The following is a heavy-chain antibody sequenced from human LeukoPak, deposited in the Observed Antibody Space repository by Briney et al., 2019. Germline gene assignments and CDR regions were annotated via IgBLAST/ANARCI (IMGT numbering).Heavy chain of an antibody. CDR2: IYSSGSS. Sequence: SETLSLTCTVSGGSISDNFWSWIRQPPGKGLEWIGYIYSSGSSTYNPSLKSRVTMSVDTSKNQFSLRLSSVTSADTAVYYCARAYNPYSYGPYFDYWGQGTLVTVSS. CDR1: GGSISDNF. D-gene: IGHD5-18*01. J-gene: IGHJ4*02. CDR3: ARAYNPYSYGPYFDY. V-gene: IGHV4-59*01.